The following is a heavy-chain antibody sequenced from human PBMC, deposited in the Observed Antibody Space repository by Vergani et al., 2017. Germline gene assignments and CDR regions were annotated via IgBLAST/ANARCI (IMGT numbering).Heavy chain of an antibody. CDR1: GGSISTGDYY. CDR2: IYYSGST. D-gene: IGHD3-10*01. Sequence: QVQLQESGPGLVKHSQTLSLTCTVSGGSISTGDYYWSWIRQPPGKGLEWIGYIYYSGSTYYNPSLKSRVTISVDTSKNQFSLKLSTVTAADTAVYYCARGGLITMVRGVITWFDPWGQGTLVTVSS. V-gene: IGHV4-30-4*01. CDR3: ARGGLITMVRGVITWFDP. J-gene: IGHJ5*02.